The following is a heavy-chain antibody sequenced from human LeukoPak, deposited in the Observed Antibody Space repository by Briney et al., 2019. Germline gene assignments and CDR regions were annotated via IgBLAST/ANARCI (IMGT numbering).Heavy chain of an antibody. D-gene: IGHD3-22*01. CDR3: ARRPNYYDSSGYVGAFDI. J-gene: IGHJ3*02. V-gene: IGHV1-69*01. Sequence: SVKVSCKASGGTFSSYAISWVRQAPGQGLEWMGGIIPIFGTANHAQKFQGRVTITADESTSTAYMELSSLRSEDTAVYYCARRPNYYDSSGYVGAFDIWGQGTMVTVSS. CDR1: GGTFSSYA. CDR2: IIPIFGTA.